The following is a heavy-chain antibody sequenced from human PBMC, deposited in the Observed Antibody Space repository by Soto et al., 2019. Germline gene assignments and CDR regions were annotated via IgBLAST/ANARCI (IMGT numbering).Heavy chain of an antibody. CDR2: IIPIFGTA. J-gene: IGHJ6*02. V-gene: IGHV1-69*01. CDR1: GGTFSSYA. D-gene: IGHD3-10*01. Sequence: QVQLVQSGAEVKKPGSSVKVSCKASGGTFSSYAISWVRQAPGQGLEWMGGIIPIFGTANYAQKFQGRVTITADESTSTAYKELSSLRSEDTAVYYCARRVDGELSYYYYYYGMDVWGQGTTVTVSS. CDR3: ARRVDGELSYYYYYYGMDV.